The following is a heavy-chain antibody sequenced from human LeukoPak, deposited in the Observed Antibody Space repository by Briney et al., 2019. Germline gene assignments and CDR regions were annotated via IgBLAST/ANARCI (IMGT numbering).Heavy chain of an antibody. CDR3: ARGLRGNDY. J-gene: IGHJ4*02. CDR2: INHSGST. Sequence: SETLSLTCAVYGGSFSGYYWSWIRQPPGRGLEWIGEINHSGSTNYNPSLKSRVTISVDTSKNQFSLKLSSVTAADTAVYYCARGLRGNDYWGQGTLVTVSS. V-gene: IGHV4-34*01. D-gene: IGHD4-23*01. CDR1: GGSFSGYY.